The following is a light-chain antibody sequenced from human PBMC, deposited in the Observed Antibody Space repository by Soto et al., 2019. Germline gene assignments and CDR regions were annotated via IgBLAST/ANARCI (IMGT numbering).Light chain of an antibody. Sequence: IQMTQSPSSLSASVGDRVTITCRASQGISSYLNWYQQKPGKAPKLLIYAASSLQSGVPSRFSGRGAGTDFTLTISSLQPEDFATYYCQKYDRAPRTFGQGTKVDIK. CDR2: AAS. J-gene: IGKJ1*01. CDR3: QKYDRAPRT. V-gene: IGKV1-39*01. CDR1: QGISSY.